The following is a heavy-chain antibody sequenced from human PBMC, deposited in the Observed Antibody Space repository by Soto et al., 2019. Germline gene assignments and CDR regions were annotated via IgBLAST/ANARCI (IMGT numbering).Heavy chain of an antibody. D-gene: IGHD3-16*01. V-gene: IGHV3-23*01. Sequence: EVQLLESGGGLRQPGGSLRLSCVASGYNFNKYAVSWVRQAPGKGLEWVSAISSGGDNTHYADSVKGRFTINRDNFKNMLYLEMNSLTVEDTAGYYCMRRAKYSDGTGFHAFDIWGQGTRVTVSS. CDR3: MRRAKYSDGTGFHAFDI. CDR2: ISSGGDNT. CDR1: GYNFNKYA. J-gene: IGHJ3*02.